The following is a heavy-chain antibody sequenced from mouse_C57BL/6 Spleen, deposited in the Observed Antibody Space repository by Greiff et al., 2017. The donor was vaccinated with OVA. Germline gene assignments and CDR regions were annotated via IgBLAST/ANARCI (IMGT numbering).Heavy chain of an antibody. V-gene: IGHV1-61*01. CDR1: GYTFTSYW. D-gene: IGHD2-2*01. CDR3: EREGDGYGGGY. J-gene: IGHJ2*01. CDR2: IYPSDSET. Sequence: QVQLQQPGAELVRPGSSVKLSCKASGYTFTSYWMDWVKQRPGQGLEWIGNIYPSDSETHYNQKFKDKATLTVDKSSSTAYMQLSSLTSEDSAVYYCEREGDGYGGGYWGQGTTLTVSS.